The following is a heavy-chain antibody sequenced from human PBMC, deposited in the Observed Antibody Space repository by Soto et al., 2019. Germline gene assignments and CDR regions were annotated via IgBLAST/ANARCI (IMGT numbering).Heavy chain of an antibody. Sequence: QVQLQESGPGLVKPSGTLSLTCAVSGGSISSSNWWSWVRQPPGKGLEWIGEIYHSGSTNYNPSLKSRVTISVGKSKNQFSLKLSFVTAADTAVYYCARGGGELTSYYYYGMDVWGQGTTVTVSS. CDR1: GGSISSSNW. CDR3: ARGGGELTSYYYYGMDV. J-gene: IGHJ6*02. V-gene: IGHV4-4*02. D-gene: IGHD1-26*01. CDR2: IYHSGST.